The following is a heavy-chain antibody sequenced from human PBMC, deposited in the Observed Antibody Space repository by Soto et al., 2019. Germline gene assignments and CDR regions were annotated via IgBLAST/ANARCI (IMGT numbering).Heavy chain of an antibody. CDR3: ARGGQYSGPNY. V-gene: IGHV4-34*01. CDR2: INHSGST. Sequence: SETLSLTCAVYGGSFSGYYWSWIRQPPGKGLELIGEINHSGSTNYNPSLKSRVTISVDTSKNQFSLKLSSVTAADTAVYYCARGGQYSGPNYWGQGTRVTVSS. J-gene: IGHJ4*02. CDR1: GGSFSGYY. D-gene: IGHD5-12*01.